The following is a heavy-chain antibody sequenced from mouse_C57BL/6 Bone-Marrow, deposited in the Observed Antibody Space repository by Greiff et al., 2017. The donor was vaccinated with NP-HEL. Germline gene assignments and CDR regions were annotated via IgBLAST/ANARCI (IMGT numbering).Heavy chain of an antibody. V-gene: IGHV1-55*01. D-gene: IGHD2-10*01. CDR2: IYPGSGST. CDR1: GYTFTSYW. CDR3: ARTYYGNPY. Sequence: VQLQQPGAELVKPGASVKMSCKASGYTFTSYWITWVKQRPGQGLEWIGDIYPGSGSTNYNEKFKSKATLTVDKSSSTAYMQLRSLTSEDSAVYYCARTYYGNPYWGQGTTLTVSS. J-gene: IGHJ2*01.